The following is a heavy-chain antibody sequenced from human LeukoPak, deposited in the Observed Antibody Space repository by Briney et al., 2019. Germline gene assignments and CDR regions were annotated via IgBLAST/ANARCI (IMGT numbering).Heavy chain of an antibody. D-gene: IGHD3-10*01. V-gene: IGHV3-23*01. J-gene: IGHJ4*02. Sequence: GGSLRLSCAASGFTFSSYGMSWVRQAPGKGLEWVSAISGSGGSTYYADSVKGRFTISRDNSKNTLYLQMNSLRAEDTAVYYCAKSSTYYYGSGSYWDYWGQGTLVTVSS. CDR2: ISGSGGST. CDR3: AKSSTYYYGSGSYWDY. CDR1: GFTFSSYG.